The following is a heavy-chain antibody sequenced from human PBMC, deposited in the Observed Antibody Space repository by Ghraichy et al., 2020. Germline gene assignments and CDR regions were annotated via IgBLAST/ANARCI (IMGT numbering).Heavy chain of an antibody. CDR3: ARGPTDIRVSGSYDL. CDR2: ISFFYSGHT. Sequence: GSLRLTCTVSGGSVTSGPYFWHWIRQPPGKDLEWVAYISFFYSGHTNYKPSLKGRVSISADTSKNQLSLSLDSVTAADTAVYYCARGPTDIRVSGSYDLCGQGALVTVSS. D-gene: IGHD5/OR15-5a*01. V-gene: IGHV4-61*01. J-gene: IGHJ5*02. CDR1: GGSVTSGPYF.